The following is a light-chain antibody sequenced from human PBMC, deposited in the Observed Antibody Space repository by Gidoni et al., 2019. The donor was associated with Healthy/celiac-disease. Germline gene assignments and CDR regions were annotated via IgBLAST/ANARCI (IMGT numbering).Light chain of an antibody. CDR3: AAWDDSLSGYV. J-gene: IGLJ1*01. CDR1: SSNIGSNY. V-gene: IGLV1-47*02. Sequence: QSVLTQPPSASGTPGQRVTISCSGSSSNIGSNYVYWYQQLQGTAPKRFIYSNKKLLAGVPDRSSGAKYGTSASMAISGLRSEDEADYYCAAWDDSLSGYVFGTGTKVTVL. CDR2: SNK.